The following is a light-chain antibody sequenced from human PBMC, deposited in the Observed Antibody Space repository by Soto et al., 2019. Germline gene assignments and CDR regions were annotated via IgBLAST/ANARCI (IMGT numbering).Light chain of an antibody. V-gene: IGKV1-9*01. Sequence: IQLTQSPSSLSASVGDRVTIACRASQGISGYLAWYQQKPGKAPQLLIYAASTLQSGVPSRFSGSGSGTDFTLTISSLQPEDFVTYYCQQLKSSPFTFGPGTKVDIK. CDR1: QGISGY. CDR2: AAS. CDR3: QQLKSSPFT. J-gene: IGKJ3*01.